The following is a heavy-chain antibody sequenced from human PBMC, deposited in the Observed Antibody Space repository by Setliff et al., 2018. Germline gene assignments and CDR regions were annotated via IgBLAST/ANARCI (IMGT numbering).Heavy chain of an antibody. CDR1: GYTFTSHY. J-gene: IGHJ6*02. CDR2: INPSSGRT. Sequence: GASVKVSCKASGYTFTSHYMHWVRQAPGLGLEWMGTINPSSGRTSYAQKFQGRLTLTRDTSIRTTYMELATLRPDDTAVYYCARARHFGMDVWGQGTTVTVSS. CDR3: ARARHFGMDV. V-gene: IGHV1-46*01.